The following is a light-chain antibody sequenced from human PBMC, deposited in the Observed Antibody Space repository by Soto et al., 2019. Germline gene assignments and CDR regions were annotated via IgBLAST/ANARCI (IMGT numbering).Light chain of an antibody. V-gene: IGKV1-39*01. J-gene: IGKJ1*01. CDR1: QSISSY. CDR2: AAS. Sequence: DIQMTQSPSSLSASVGDRVTITCRASQSISSYLNWYHQKPGKATKLLIYAASSLQSGVPSRFSGSGSGTDFTLTISSLQPEDFATYYCQQSYSTPPTFGQGTKVDIK. CDR3: QQSYSTPPT.